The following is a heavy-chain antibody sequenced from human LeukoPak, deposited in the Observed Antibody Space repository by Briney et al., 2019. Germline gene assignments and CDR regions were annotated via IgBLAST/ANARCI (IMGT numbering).Heavy chain of an antibody. CDR2: ISGSGGST. J-gene: IGHJ5*02. CDR1: GFTFISYA. CDR3: AKDLARNYDFWSGSWFDP. D-gene: IGHD3-3*01. Sequence: GGSLRLSCAASGFTFISYAMSWVRQAPGKGLEWVSAISGSGGSTYYADSVKGRFTISRDNSKNTLYLQMNSLRAEDTAVYYCAKDLARNYDFWSGSWFDPWGQGTLVTVSS. V-gene: IGHV3-23*01.